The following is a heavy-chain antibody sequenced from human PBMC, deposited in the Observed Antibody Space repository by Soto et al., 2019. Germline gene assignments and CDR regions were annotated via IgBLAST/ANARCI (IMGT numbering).Heavy chain of an antibody. CDR1: GFSLSTTGVG. J-gene: IGHJ5*02. V-gene: IGHV2-5*01. D-gene: IGHD3-9*01. Sequence: QITLKESGPTLVEPAQTLTLTCTFSGFSLSTTGVGVGWVRQPPGKALEWLAIVYYTDDKRYSPYLRNRLSITKDTPKNQVVLTLANMGPVDTATYYCATSSLTLGRFEPWGQGIPGIVSS. CDR3: ATSSLTLGRFEP. CDR2: VYYTDDK.